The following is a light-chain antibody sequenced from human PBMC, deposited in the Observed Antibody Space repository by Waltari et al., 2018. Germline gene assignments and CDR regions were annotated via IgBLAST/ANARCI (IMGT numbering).Light chain of an antibody. J-gene: IGLJ1*01. Sequence: QSALTQPASVSGSPGQSITVSCTGTSSDIGTYNYVSWYQQHPGKAPKLMIYDVSSRPSGVSNLFSGSKSGNTASLTISGLQAEDEADYYCDSKSSSSPHVFGTVTKVTVL. V-gene: IGLV2-14*03. CDR3: DSKSSSSPHV. CDR1: SSDIGTYNY. CDR2: DVS.